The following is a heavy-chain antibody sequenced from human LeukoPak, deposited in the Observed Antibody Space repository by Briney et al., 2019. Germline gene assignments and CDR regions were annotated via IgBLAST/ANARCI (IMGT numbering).Heavy chain of an antibody. CDR1: GFTFSSCS. CDR2: ISSSSTTR. CDR3: ARDPHIAAAGTIFDY. J-gene: IGHJ4*02. Sequence: QPGGSLRLSCVVSGFTFSSCSMNWVRQAPGKGLEWVSYISSSSTTRYYADSVKGRFTISRDNAKNSLYLQMNSLRDEDSAVYYYARDPHIAAAGTIFDYWGQGTLVTVSS. V-gene: IGHV3-48*02. D-gene: IGHD6-13*01.